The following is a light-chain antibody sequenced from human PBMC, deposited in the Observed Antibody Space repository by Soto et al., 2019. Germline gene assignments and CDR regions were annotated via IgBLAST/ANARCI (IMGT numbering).Light chain of an antibody. CDR3: SSYTSSSTLV. V-gene: IGLV2-14*03. CDR2: DVS. Sequence: QSALTQPASVSGSPGQTVTISCTGPSSDVGGYNYVSWHQQHPGKAPKVMIYDVSNRPSGVSGLFSGSKSGNTASLTISGLQADDEADYYCSSYTSSSTLVFGGGTKLTVL. J-gene: IGLJ2*01. CDR1: SSDVGGYNY.